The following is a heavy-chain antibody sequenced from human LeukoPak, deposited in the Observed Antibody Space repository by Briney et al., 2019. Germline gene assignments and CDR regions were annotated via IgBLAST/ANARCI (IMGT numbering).Heavy chain of an antibody. Sequence: GGSLRLSCAASGFTFSSYAMHWVRQAPGKGLEYVSAINNDGSRTYYANSVKGRFIISRDNSKNTLYLQMGSLRAEDTAVYYCARESKQSDVFDIWGQGTMVTVSS. D-gene: IGHD6-19*01. CDR1: GFTFSSYA. J-gene: IGHJ3*02. CDR2: INNDGSRT. V-gene: IGHV3-64*01. CDR3: ARESKQSDVFDI.